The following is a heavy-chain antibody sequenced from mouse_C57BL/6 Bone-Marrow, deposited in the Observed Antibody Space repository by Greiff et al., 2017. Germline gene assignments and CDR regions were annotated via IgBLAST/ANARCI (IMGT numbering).Heavy chain of an antibody. CDR3: AGSTVVADFDY. Sequence: VMLVESGPELVKPGASVKISCKASGYAFSSSWMNWVKQRPGKGLEWIGRIYPGDGDTNYNGKFKGKATLTADKSSSTAYMQLSSRTSEDSAVYFCAGSTVVADFDYWGQGTTLTVSS. V-gene: IGHV1-82*01. CDR2: IYPGDGDT. J-gene: IGHJ2*01. CDR1: GYAFSSSW. D-gene: IGHD1-1*01.